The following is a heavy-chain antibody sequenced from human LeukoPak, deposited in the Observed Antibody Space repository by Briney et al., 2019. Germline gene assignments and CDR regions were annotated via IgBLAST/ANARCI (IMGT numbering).Heavy chain of an antibody. J-gene: IGHJ4*02. CDR2: IFGRGGSA. V-gene: IGHV3-23*01. D-gene: IGHD3-22*01. Sequence: GGSLRLSCRASGFTFNNYAMYGVRQAPRKGREGVEGIFGRGGSAHYADSVKARFTISRDNSKNTVYLQMDSLRGEDTALYYCTKTTTGYSSGQYPGWPADHWGQGALVTVSS. CDR1: GFTFNNYA. CDR3: TKTTTGYSSGQYPGWPADH.